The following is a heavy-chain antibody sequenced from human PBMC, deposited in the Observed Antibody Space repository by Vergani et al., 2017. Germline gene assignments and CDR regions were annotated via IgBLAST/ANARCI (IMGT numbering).Heavy chain of an antibody. V-gene: IGHV1-46*01. J-gene: IGHJ5*02. CDR2: INPSGGST. CDR3: ARSSGRYNWFDP. D-gene: IGHD3-22*01. Sequence: QVQLVQSGAEVKKPGASVKVSCKAPGYTFTSYYINGVRQAPGQGLEWMGIINPSGGSTSYAQKFQGRVTMTRDTSTSTVYMELSSLRSEDTAVYYCARSSGRYNWFDPWGQGTLVTVSS. CDR1: GYTFTSYY.